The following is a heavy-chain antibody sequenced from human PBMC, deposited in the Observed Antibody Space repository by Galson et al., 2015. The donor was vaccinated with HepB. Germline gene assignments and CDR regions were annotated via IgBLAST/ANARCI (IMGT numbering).Heavy chain of an antibody. Sequence: QSGAEVKKPGESLKISCKGSGYSFPSYWIGWVRQMPGKGLEWMGIIYPGDSDTRYSPSFQGQVTISADKSISTAYLQWSSLKASDTAMYYCARLDCSGGSCYERDYYYYGMDVWGQGTTVTVSS. CDR3: ARLDCSGGSCYERDYYYYGMDV. J-gene: IGHJ6*02. CDR1: GYSFPSYW. V-gene: IGHV5-51*01. CDR2: IYPGDSDT. D-gene: IGHD2-15*01.